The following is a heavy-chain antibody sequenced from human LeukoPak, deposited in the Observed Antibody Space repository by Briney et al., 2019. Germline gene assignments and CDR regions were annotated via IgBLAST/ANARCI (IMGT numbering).Heavy chain of an antibody. CDR2: IKQDGSEK. D-gene: IGHD1-7*01. CDR3: ARTGTTSERYYYYYMDV. CDR1: GFTFSSYW. V-gene: IGHV3-7*01. J-gene: IGHJ6*03. Sequence: GGSLRLSCAASGFTFSSYWMSWVRQAPGKGLEWVANIKQDGSEKYYVDSVKGRFTISRDNAKNSLYLQMNSLRAEDTAVYYCARTGTTSERYYYYYMDVWGKGTTVTVSS.